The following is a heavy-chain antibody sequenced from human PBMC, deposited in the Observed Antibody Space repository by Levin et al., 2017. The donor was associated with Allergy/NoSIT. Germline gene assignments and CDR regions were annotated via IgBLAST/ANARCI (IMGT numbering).Heavy chain of an antibody. CDR3: VRGWGAGLVISYFDL. CDR1: GFTFSIYG. V-gene: IGHV3-33*01. Sequence: GGSLRLSCAASGFTFSIYGMHWVRQAPGKGLEWVAVVYYNGSNKYYADSVKGRFTISRDNFKNMLYLQMNSLRVEDTAMYYCVRGWGAGLVISYFDLWGRGTLVTVSS. CDR2: VYYNGSNK. D-gene: IGHD1-26*01. J-gene: IGHJ2*01.